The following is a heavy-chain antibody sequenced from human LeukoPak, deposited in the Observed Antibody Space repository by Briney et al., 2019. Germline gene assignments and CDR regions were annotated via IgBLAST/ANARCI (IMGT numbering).Heavy chain of an antibody. D-gene: IGHD2-2*01. CDR2: IIPILGTT. Sequence: KISCKGSGYSFTSYWIAWVRQAPGQGLEWMGGIIPILGTTNYAQKFQGRVTITADESASTAYMELSSLRSEDTAVYYCARPGVVVPAAATSMDVWGQGTTVTVSS. CDR3: ARPGVVVPAAATSMDV. J-gene: IGHJ6*02. CDR1: GYSFTSYW. V-gene: IGHV1-69*01.